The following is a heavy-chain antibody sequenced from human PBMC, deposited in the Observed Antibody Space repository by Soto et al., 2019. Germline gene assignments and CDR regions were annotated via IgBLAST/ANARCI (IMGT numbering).Heavy chain of an antibody. CDR3: ARADRTLVTSYSLDV. Sequence: QVQLQQWGAGLLKPSETLSLTCAVYGGSFSGYYWTWIRQPPGKGLEWIGEINHSGTINFNPSLKIRLTISLDTSKKPFSLKLSSVTDADTAAYYCARADRTLVTSYSLDVWGQGTTVTVSS. CDR2: INHSGTI. CDR1: GGSFSGYY. D-gene: IGHD2-21*02. J-gene: IGHJ6*02. V-gene: IGHV4-34*01.